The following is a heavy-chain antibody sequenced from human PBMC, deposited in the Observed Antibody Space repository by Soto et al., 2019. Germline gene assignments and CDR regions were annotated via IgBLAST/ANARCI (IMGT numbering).Heavy chain of an antibody. CDR1: GYTFTSYG. D-gene: IGHD6-13*01. CDR3: ARGIAAAGTGWFAP. V-gene: IGHV1-18*04. J-gene: IGHJ5*02. Sequence: ASVNVSFTASGYTFTSYGISWVRQAPGQGLEWMGWISAYNGNTNYAQKLQGRVTMTTDTSTITAYMELRSLRSDDTAVYYCARGIAAAGTGWFAPWGQGTLVTVSS. CDR2: ISAYNGNT.